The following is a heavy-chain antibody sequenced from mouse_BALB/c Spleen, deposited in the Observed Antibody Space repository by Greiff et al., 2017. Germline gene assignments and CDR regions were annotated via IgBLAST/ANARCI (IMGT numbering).Heavy chain of an antibody. D-gene: IGHD1-1*01. CDR3: ASQGNYYGSSSAWFAY. CDR1: GDSITSGY. V-gene: IGHV3-8*02. Sequence: DVKLQESGPSLVKPSQTLSLTCSVTGDSITSGYWNWIRKFPGNKLEYMGYISYSGSTYYNPSLKSRISITRDTSKNQYFLQLNSVTTEDTATYYCASQGNYYGSSSAWFAYWGQGTLVTVSA. CDR2: ISYSGST. J-gene: IGHJ3*01.